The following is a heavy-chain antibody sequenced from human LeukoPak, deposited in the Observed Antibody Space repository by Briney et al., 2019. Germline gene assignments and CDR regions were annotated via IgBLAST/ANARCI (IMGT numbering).Heavy chain of an antibody. J-gene: IGHJ5*02. CDR3: ARGLDAEFDP. CDR1: GYSISSGHY. CDR2: MYHSGST. D-gene: IGHD2-2*01. Sequence: SETLSLTCTVSGYSISSGHYWGWIRQPPGKGLEWIGSMYHSGSTYYNPPLKSRVTISVDTSKNQFSLKLSSVTAADAAVYYCARGLDAEFDPWGQGTLVTVSS. V-gene: IGHV4-38-2*02.